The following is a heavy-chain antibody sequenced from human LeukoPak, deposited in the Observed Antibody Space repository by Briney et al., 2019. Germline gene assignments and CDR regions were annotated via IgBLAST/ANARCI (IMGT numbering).Heavy chain of an antibody. CDR2: ISSSSSTI. J-gene: IGHJ4*02. V-gene: IGHV3-48*04. CDR3: TTWDDYGDYVVDY. Sequence: PGGSLRLSCAASGFTFSSYSMNWVRQAPGKGLEWVSYISSSSSTIYYADSVKGRFTISRDNAKNSLYLQMNSLKTEDTAVYYCTTWDDYGDYVVDYWGQGTLVTVSS. CDR1: GFTFSSYS. D-gene: IGHD4-17*01.